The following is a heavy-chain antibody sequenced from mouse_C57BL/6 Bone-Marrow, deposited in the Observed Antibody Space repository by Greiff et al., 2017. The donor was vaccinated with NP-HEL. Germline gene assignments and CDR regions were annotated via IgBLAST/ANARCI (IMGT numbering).Heavy chain of an antibody. J-gene: IGHJ4*01. V-gene: IGHV1-47*01. D-gene: IGHD1-1*01. Sequence: VKLMESGAELVKPGASVKMSCKASGYTFTTYPIEWMKQNHGKSLEWIGNFHPYNDDTKYNEKFKGKATLTVEKSSSTVYLELSRLTSDDSAVYYCARGNYGSRGYAMDYWGQGTSVTVSS. CDR1: GYTFTTYP. CDR2: FHPYNDDT. CDR3: ARGNYGSRGYAMDY.